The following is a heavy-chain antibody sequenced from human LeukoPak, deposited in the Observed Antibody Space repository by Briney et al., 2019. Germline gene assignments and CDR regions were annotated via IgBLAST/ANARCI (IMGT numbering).Heavy chain of an antibody. CDR3: ARTPRRYYDSSGYHPIRP. J-gene: IGHJ5*02. D-gene: IGHD3-22*01. CDR1: GGSISSSSYY. Sequence: PSETLSLTCTVSGGSISSSSYYWGWIRQPPGKGLEWIGSIYYSGSTYYNPSLKSRVTISVDTSKNQFSLKLSSVTAADTAVYYCARTPRRYYDSSGYHPIRPWGQGTLVTVSS. CDR2: IYYSGST. V-gene: IGHV4-39*07.